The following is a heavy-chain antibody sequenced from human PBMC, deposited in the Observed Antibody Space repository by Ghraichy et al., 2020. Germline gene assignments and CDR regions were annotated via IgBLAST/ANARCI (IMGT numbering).Heavy chain of an antibody. Sequence: SETLSLTCTVSSGSVSSYYWSWIRQPPGKGLEWIGYIYYSGITNYNPSLKSRVTISVDTSKNQFSLKLSSVTAADPAVYYCARDRGRSGGFDIWGQGTMVTVSS. D-gene: IGHD2-15*01. CDR3: ARDRGRSGGFDI. V-gene: IGHV4-59*02. J-gene: IGHJ3*02. CDR2: IYYSGIT. CDR1: SGSVSSYY.